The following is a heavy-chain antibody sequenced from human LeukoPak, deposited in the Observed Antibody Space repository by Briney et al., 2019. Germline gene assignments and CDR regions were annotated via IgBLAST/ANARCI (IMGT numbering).Heavy chain of an antibody. CDR3: ARGGYYDSSGYWWNDAFDI. Sequence: ASVKVSGKASGGTFSSYAISWVRQAPGQGLEWMGRIIPIFGTANYAQKFQGRVTITTDESTSTAYMELSSLRSEDTAVYYCARGGYYDSSGYWWNDAFDIWGQGTMVTVSS. V-gene: IGHV1-69*05. CDR2: IIPIFGTA. CDR1: GGTFSSYA. D-gene: IGHD3-22*01. J-gene: IGHJ3*02.